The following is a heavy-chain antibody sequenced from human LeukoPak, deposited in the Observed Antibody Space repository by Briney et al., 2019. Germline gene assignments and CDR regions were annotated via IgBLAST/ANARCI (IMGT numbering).Heavy chain of an antibody. CDR1: GFTFSSYS. CDR3: ARLLTVNRGLMRGPFDD. CDR2: ISSSSGTI. D-gene: IGHD3-10*01. V-gene: IGHV3-48*01. Sequence: GGSLRLSCAASGFTFSSYSMNWVLQAPGKGLEWVSYISSSSGTIYYADSVKGRFTISRDNAKNSLYLQMNSLRAEDTAVYYCARLLTVNRGLMRGPFDDWGQGTLVTVSS. J-gene: IGHJ4*02.